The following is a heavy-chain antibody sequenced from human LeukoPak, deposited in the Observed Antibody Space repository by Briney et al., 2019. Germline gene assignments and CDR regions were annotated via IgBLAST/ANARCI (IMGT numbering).Heavy chain of an antibody. CDR1: GFTFDDYA. J-gene: IGHJ4*02. Sequence: PGWSLRLSCAASGFTFDDYAMHWVRHAPGKGLEWVSGISWNSGSIGYADSVKGRFTISRDNAKNSLYLQMNSLRAEDTVLYYCAKDMRYNWNSFDYWGQGTLVTVSS. CDR3: AKDMRYNWNSFDY. V-gene: IGHV3-9*01. D-gene: IGHD1-7*01. CDR2: ISWNSGSI.